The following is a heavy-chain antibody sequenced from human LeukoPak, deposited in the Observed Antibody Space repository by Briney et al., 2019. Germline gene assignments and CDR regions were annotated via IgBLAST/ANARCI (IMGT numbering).Heavy chain of an antibody. CDR3: AREDCSSTSCYEGYYYYYYGMDV. V-gene: IGHV3-21*01. J-gene: IGHJ6*02. CDR1: GFTFSSYS. D-gene: IGHD2-2*01. CDR2: ISSSSSYI. Sequence: PGGSLRLSCAASGFTFSSYSMNWVRQAPGKGLEWVSSISSSSSYIYYADSVKGRFTISRDNAKNSLYLQMNSLRAEDTAVYYCAREDCSSTSCYEGYYYYYYGMDVWGQGTTVTVSS.